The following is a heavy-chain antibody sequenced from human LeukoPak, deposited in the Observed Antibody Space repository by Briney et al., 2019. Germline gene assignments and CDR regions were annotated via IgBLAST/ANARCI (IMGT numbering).Heavy chain of an antibody. J-gene: IGHJ3*02. V-gene: IGHV4-34*01. D-gene: IGHD5-18*01. CDR2: INHSGCT. CDR3: ARGRGYSYGFTAFDI. CDR1: GGSFSGYY. Sequence: SETLSLTCAVYGGSFSGYYWSWIRQPPGKGLEWIGEINHSGCTNYNPSLKSRVTISVDTSKNQFSLKLSSVTAADTAVYYCARGRGYSYGFTAFDIWGQGTMVTVSS.